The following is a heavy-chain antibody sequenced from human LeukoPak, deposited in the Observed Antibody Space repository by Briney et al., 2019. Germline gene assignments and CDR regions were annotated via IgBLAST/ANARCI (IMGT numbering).Heavy chain of an antibody. J-gene: IGHJ4*02. CDR3: ARDRELRWSQGAFDF. Sequence: ASVKVSCGASGYSLIVYYMHWIRQAPGQGLEWMGWINPRSGETKYAQKFQGRVTMTRDTAISTVYMELTGLKFDDTAIYFCARDRELRWSQGAFDFWGQGTLLTVSS. D-gene: IGHD3-10*01. V-gene: IGHV1-2*02. CDR1: GYSLIVYY. CDR2: INPRSGET.